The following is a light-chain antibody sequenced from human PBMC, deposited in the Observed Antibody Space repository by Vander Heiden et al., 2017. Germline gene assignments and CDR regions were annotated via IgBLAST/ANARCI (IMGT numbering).Light chain of an antibody. CDR2: GEA. Sequence: EIAVTQSPVTLSVSPGEISTLSCRASQNLGSNYAWYQQKPGQAPRLLMYGEATRATGIPARFSGSGSGTKFTLTISSLQSEDFTIYYCRQYYSWPYTFGQGTKLEIK. CDR1: QNLGSN. V-gene: IGKV3-15*01. CDR3: RQYYSWPYT. J-gene: IGKJ2*01.